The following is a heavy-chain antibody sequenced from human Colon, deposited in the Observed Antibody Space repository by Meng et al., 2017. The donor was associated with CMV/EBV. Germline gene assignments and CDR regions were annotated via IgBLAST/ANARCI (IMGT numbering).Heavy chain of an antibody. J-gene: IGHJ6*02. CDR3: TSLDSGYVGLDV. V-gene: IGHV3-73*01. CDR2: IRTKANDYAT. D-gene: IGHD5-12*01. Sequence: GESLKISCAASGFTFSGYAMHWVRQAPGKGLEWVGRIRTKANDYATTYGESVKGRFTISRDDSKNTAYLQMNSLKPEDTAVYYCTSLDSGYVGLDVWGQGTTVTVSS. CDR1: GFTFSGYA.